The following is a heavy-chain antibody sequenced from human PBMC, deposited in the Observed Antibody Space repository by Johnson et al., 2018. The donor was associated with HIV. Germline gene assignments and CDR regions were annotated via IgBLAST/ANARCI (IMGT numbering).Heavy chain of an antibody. J-gene: IGHJ3*02. CDR3: AKESETYGGNIGFEHPFDI. V-gene: IGHV3-30*04. CDR1: GFTFSSYA. D-gene: IGHD4-23*01. Sequence: QVQLVESGGGVVQPGRSLRLSCAASGFTFSSYAMHWVRQAPGKGLEWVAVISYDGSNKHYAESVKGRFTISRDNSKNTLYLQMNSLRAEDTAVYYCAKESETYGGNIGFEHPFDIWGQGTMVTVSS. CDR2: ISYDGSNK.